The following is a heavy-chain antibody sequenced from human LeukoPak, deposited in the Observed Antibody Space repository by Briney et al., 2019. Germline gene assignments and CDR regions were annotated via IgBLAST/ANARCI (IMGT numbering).Heavy chain of an antibody. J-gene: IGHJ4*02. Sequence: SETLSLTCTVSGGSMSVYYWSWIRQPVGKGLEWIGRIYTGGITNYNPSLKGRVTMSIDTSRNQFSLKLTSVTAADTAVYYCARGSTALGMPYYFDYWGQGILVTVSS. CDR2: IYTGGIT. CDR3: ARGSTALGMPYYFDY. CDR1: GGSMSVYY. V-gene: IGHV4-4*07. D-gene: IGHD5-18*01.